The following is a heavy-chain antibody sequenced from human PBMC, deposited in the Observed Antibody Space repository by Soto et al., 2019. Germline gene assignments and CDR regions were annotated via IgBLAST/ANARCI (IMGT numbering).Heavy chain of an antibody. D-gene: IGHD3-16*01. Sequence: KQSQTLSLTCAISGDSVSINSAAWSWIRQSPSGGLEWLGRTYYRSKWYNDYAVSVKSRITINTDKSKNQFSLQLNSVTAEDTAVYYCAREVRGGSWSWFDPWGQGTLVTVSS. CDR2: TYYRSKWYN. J-gene: IGHJ5*02. V-gene: IGHV6-1*01. CDR1: GDSVSINSAA. CDR3: AREVRGGSWSWFDP.